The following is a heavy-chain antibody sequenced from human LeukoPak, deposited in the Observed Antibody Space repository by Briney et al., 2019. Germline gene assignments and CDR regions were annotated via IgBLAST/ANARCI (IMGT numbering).Heavy chain of an antibody. D-gene: IGHD6-13*01. CDR2: ITVGATI. Sequence: GGSLRLSCAASGFTFGSSAMGWVRQTPEKGLAWVSTITVGATIYYTDSVKGRFTISRDNFRNTLYLQMNSLRAEDTAVYYCMKGTSAGNKGGDYWGQGTLVIVSS. CDR3: MKGTSAGNKGGDY. V-gene: IGHV3-23*01. CDR1: GFTFGSSA. J-gene: IGHJ4*02.